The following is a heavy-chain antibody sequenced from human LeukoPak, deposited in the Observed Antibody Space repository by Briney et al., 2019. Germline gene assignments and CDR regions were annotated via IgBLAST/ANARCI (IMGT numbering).Heavy chain of an antibody. CDR2: ISSSSSYI. Sequence: GGSLRLSCAASGFTFSSYSMNWVRQAPGKGLEWVSSISSSSSYIYYADSVKGRFTISRDNAKNSLYLQMSSLRAEDTAVYYCASKEYSSSSGDYWGQGTLVTDSS. V-gene: IGHV3-21*01. J-gene: IGHJ4*02. CDR1: GFTFSSYS. D-gene: IGHD6-6*01. CDR3: ASKEYSSSSGDY.